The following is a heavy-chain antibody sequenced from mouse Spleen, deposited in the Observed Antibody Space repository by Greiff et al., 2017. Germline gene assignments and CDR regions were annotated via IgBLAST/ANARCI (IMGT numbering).Heavy chain of an antibody. CDR2: IDPNSGGT. CDR3: AMSIYYDYDGAWFAY. D-gene: IGHD2-4*01. CDR1: GYTFTSYW. J-gene: IGHJ3*01. Sequence: QVQLQQSGAELVKPGASVKLSCKASGYTFTSYWMHWVKQRPGRGLEWIGRIDPNSGGTKYNEKFKSKATLTVDKPSSTAYMQLSSLTSEDSAVYYCAMSIYYDYDGAWFAYWGQGTLVTVSA. V-gene: IGHV1-72*01.